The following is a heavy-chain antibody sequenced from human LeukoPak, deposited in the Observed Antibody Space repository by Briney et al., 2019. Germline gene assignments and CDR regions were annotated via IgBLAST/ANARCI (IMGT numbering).Heavy chain of an antibody. V-gene: IGHV3-48*04. Sequence: GGSLRLSCAASGFTFSTYSMNWVRRAPGKGLEWVSYISSTNSIIYYADSVKGRFTISRDNAKNSLYLQMNSLSAEDTALYYCARTQSYYYDSSPIDYWGQGTLVTVSS. CDR1: GFTFSTYS. D-gene: IGHD3-22*01. CDR2: ISSTNSII. CDR3: ARTQSYYYDSSPIDY. J-gene: IGHJ4*02.